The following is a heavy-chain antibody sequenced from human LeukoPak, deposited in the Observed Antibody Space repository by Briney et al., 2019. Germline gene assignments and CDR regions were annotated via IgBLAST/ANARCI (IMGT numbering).Heavy chain of an antibody. V-gene: IGHV3-23*01. J-gene: IGHJ4*02. CDR1: VFTFSGHD. Sequence: GGSLRLSCAGSVFTFSGHDMNWVHQARGKGLEWVSGISGGGGSVYYADSVKGRFTISRDNSKSTLYLQMNSLRAEDTAVYYCAKDISRINVIVVAPGRGIDYWGQGTLVTVSS. D-gene: IGHD3-22*01. CDR3: AKDISRINVIVVAPGRGIDY. CDR2: ISGGGGSV.